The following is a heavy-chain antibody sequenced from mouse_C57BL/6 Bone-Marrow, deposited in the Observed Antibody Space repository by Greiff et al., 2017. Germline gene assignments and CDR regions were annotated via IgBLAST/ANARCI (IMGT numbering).Heavy chain of an antibody. CDR2: IYPRSGNT. CDR1: GYTFTSYG. V-gene: IGHV1-81*01. CDR3: ARTLPLHYYCSSLFAY. J-gene: IGHJ3*01. Sequence: QVQLQQSGAELARPGASVKLSCKASGYTFTSYGISWVKQRTGQGLEWIGEIYPRSGNTYYNEKFKGKATLTADKSSSTAYMELRSLTSEDSAVYFSARTLPLHYYCSSLFAYWGQGTLVTVSA. D-gene: IGHD1-1*01.